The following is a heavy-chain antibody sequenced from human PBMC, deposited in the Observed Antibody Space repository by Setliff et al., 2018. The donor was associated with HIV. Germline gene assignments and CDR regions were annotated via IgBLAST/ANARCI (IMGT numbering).Heavy chain of an antibody. V-gene: IGHV4-38-2*01. Sequence: TSETLSLTCGVSGYSISNGYYWGWIRQPPGKGLEWIGSIYHSGSTYYNPSLKSRVTISVDTSKNQFSLKLSSVTAADTAVYHCASQVSYSGTYYRLPFGGGEFDYWGQGTLVTVSS. CDR3: ASQVSYSGTYYRLPFGGGEFDY. D-gene: IGHD1-26*01. J-gene: IGHJ4*02. CDR2: IYHSGST. CDR1: GYSISNGYY.